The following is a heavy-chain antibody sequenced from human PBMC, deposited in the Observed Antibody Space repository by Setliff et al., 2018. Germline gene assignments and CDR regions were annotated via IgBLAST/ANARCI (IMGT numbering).Heavy chain of an antibody. CDR3: ARGLAVNRFDP. J-gene: IGHJ5*02. CDR2: MYYSEIT. V-gene: IGHV4-59*11. D-gene: IGHD3-16*01. CDR1: GGSISTHY. Sequence: SETLSLTCTVSGGSISTHYWSWIRQPPGKGLEWVGYMYYSEITKYNPSLESRVTISVDTSKNQFSQNLTSVTAADTAVYYCARGLAVNRFDPWGQGTLVTVSS.